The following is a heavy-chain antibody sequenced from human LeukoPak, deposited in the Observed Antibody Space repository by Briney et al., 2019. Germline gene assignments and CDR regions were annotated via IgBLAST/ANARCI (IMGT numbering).Heavy chain of an antibody. CDR3: VKVLVTYTVDV. V-gene: IGHV3-30*18. CDR2: ISSDGTNK. Sequence: PGGSLRLSCAASGFIFSSYDMHWARQAPGKELEWVALISSDGTNKYYADAVKGRFTISRDNSKNTLYLQMNSLRGEDTAVYYCVKVLVTYTVDVWGQGTTVTVSS. J-gene: IGHJ6*02. CDR1: GFIFSSYD. D-gene: IGHD1-1*01.